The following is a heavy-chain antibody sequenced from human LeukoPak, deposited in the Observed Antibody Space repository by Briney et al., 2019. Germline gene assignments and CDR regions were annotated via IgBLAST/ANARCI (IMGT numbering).Heavy chain of an antibody. V-gene: IGHV3-74*01. D-gene: IGHD2-2*02. CDR2: INSDGSST. CDR1: GFTFSSYW. Sequence: GGSLRLSCAASGFTFSSYWMHWVRQAPGKGLVWVSRINSDGSSTSYADSVKGRSTISRDNAKNTLYLQMNSLRAEDTAVYYCARGDIVVAPAAIVDYWGQGTLVTVSS. CDR3: ARGDIVVAPAAIVDY. J-gene: IGHJ4*02.